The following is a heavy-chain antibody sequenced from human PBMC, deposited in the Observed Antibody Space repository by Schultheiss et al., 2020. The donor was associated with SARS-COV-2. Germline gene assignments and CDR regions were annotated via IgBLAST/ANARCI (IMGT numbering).Heavy chain of an antibody. V-gene: IGHV4-30-2*01. CDR2: IYYLGNT. Sequence: LSCAVSDDSIASGVYSWTWIRQPPGKGLEWIGYIYYLGNTFYQSSLTSRATISLDKSKNQFSLTLRSVTAADTAVYYCARDQDYGRNAFDIWGQGTMVTVSS. J-gene: IGHJ3*02. CDR1: DDSIASGVYS. CDR3: ARDQDYGRNAFDI. D-gene: IGHD4/OR15-4a*01.